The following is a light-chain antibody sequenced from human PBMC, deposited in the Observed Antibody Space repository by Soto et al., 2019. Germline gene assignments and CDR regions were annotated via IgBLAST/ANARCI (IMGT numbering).Light chain of an antibody. CDR3: QQYNSYVG. CDR1: QSIRRG. Sequence: QITLYIPAQSGKISARLTIPLRASQSIRRGLAWYQQKPGTAPKSRIEGVSSLESGVTTRFSGSGSGTEFTLTISSLQPDDFATYYCQQYNSYVGFCQGTKVDI. CDR2: GVS. J-gene: IGKJ1*01. V-gene: IGKV1-5*01.